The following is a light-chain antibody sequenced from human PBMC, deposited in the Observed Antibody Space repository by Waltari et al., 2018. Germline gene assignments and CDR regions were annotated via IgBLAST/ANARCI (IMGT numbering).Light chain of an antibody. J-gene: IGKJ4*01. CDR2: EAS. CDR1: QSVSSD. Sequence: EILMTQSPGTLSVSPGERATLSCRASQSVSSDLAWYQQKPGQAPRLLIYEASTRATGIPDRFSGRGSGTEFTLTISSLQPEDFGLYYCQQYNNWPPLTFGAGTKVEIK. V-gene: IGKV3-15*01. CDR3: QQYNNWPPLT.